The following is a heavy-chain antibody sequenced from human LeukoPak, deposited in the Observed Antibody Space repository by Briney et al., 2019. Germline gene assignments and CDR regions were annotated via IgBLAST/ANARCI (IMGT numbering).Heavy chain of an antibody. V-gene: IGHV3-23*01. CDR3: ARNGYGGWDFDY. CDR2: ISGSGGST. D-gene: IGHD5-18*01. Sequence: PGGSLRLSCVASGFSFISYAKSWVRQAPGKGLEWVSTISGSGGSTNYADSVKGRFSISRDDSKNTLYLQMNSLRAEDTAVYYCARNGYGGWDFDYWGQGTLVTVSS. J-gene: IGHJ4*02. CDR1: GFSFISYA.